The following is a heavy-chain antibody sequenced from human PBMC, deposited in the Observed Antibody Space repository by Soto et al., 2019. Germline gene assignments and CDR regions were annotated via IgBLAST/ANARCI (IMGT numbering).Heavy chain of an antibody. Sequence: SQTLSLTCAISGDSVSSSSVTWNWIRQSPSRGLEWLGRTYYRSKWYNDYAESVKSQITINPDTSKNQYSLHLNSVTPDHTAVYYCVRLIGNSSLDFWGQGTLVTVSS. J-gene: IGHJ4*02. CDR1: GDSVSSSSVT. CDR3: VRLIGNSSLDF. V-gene: IGHV6-1*01. CDR2: TYYRSKWYN. D-gene: IGHD3-16*02.